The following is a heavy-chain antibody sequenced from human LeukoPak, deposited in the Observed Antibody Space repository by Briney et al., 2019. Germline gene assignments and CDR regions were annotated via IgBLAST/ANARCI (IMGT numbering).Heavy chain of an antibody. J-gene: IGHJ6*03. CDR2: IDSDGRST. CDR3: ARAPYYYYYYIDV. CDR1: GFTFNSYA. Sequence: GGSLSLSCAASGFTFNSYAMTWVRQSPGKGLEYVSAIDSDGRSTFYASSVEGRVTIYRDNSKNTLYLQMRSLRPEDTAVYYCARAPYYYYYYIDVWGKGTTVTVSS. V-gene: IGHV3-64*01.